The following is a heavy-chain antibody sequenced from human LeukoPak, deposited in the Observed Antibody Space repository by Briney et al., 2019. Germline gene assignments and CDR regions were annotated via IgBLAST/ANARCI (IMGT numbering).Heavy chain of an antibody. CDR1: GYSISNGYY. J-gene: IGHJ4*02. Sequence: SETLSLTCAVSGYSISNGYYWGWIRQPPGKGLEWIGSIYHSGSTYYNPSLKSRVTISVDTSKNQFSLKLSSVTAADTAVYYCARAAGDTAMAFDYWGQGTLVTVSS. CDR3: ARAAGDTAMAFDY. D-gene: IGHD5-18*01. V-gene: IGHV4-38-2*01. CDR2: IYHSGST.